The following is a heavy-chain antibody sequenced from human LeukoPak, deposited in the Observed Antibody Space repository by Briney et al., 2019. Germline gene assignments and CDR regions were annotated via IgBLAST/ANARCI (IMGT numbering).Heavy chain of an antibody. CDR3: ARDSDTWYFDL. Sequence: SETLSLTCTVSGTSISSSYWSWIRQPPGKGLEWIGYIYYSGSTDYNPSLKSRVTISVDTSKNQFFLKVSSVTAADTAVYYCARDSDTWYFDLWGRGTLVTVSS. D-gene: IGHD1-26*01. V-gene: IGHV4-59*01. J-gene: IGHJ2*01. CDR2: IYYSGST. CDR1: GTSISSSY.